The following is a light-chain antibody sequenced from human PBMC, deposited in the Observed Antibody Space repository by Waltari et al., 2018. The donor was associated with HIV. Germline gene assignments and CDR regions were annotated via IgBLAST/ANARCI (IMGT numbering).Light chain of an antibody. J-gene: IGLJ3*02. Sequence: QSALTQEASVSGTVGQKVTLSCTGNSNNLGRYGVGWYQQIYQGAPKTVMFGNSLPSGIPDRFSGSKSGTTASLTISGLQPEDEAAYYCSTWDYSLHIWVFGGGTKLTVL. CDR3: STWDYSLHIWV. V-gene: IGLV1-44*01. CDR1: SNNLGRYG. CDR2: GNS.